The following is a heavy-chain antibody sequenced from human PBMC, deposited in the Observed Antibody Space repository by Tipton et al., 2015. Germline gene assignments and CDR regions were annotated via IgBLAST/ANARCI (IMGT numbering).Heavy chain of an antibody. CDR3: ARARGRHGGLFDS. CDR2: IHYSGST. J-gene: IGHJ4*02. Sequence: TLSLTCTVSGVSVNSYYWGWIRQPPGKGLEYIGYIHYSGSTNYNPSLKSRVTISVDTSKTQFSLKMSSVTATDTAVYYCARARGRHGGLFDSWGQGTLVTVSS. D-gene: IGHD4-23*01. V-gene: IGHV4-59*02. CDR1: GVSVNSYY.